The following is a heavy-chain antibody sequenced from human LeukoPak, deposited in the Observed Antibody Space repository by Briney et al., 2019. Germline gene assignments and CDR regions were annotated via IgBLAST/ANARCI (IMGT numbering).Heavy chain of an antibody. V-gene: IGHV3-23*01. CDR2: ISGSGDST. CDR3: ANANLPDY. J-gene: IGHJ4*02. CDR1: GFTFSNFA. Sequence: PGGPLRLSCAVSGFTFSNFAMNWVRQAPGKGLEWVSAISGSGDSTYFADSVKGRFTISRDNSKNTLYLQMNSLRAEDTAVYYCANANLPDYWGQGTLVTVSS.